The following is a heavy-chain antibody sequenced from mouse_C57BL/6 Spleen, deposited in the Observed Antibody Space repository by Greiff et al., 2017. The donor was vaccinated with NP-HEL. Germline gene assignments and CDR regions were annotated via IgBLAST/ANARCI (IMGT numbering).Heavy chain of an antibody. Sequence: QVQLQQPGAELVKPGASVKVSCKASGYTFTSYWMHWVKQRPGQGLEWIGRIHPSDSDTNYNQKFKGQATLTVDKSSSTAYMQLSSLTSEDSAVYYCAIYAYYDYDDGAWFAYWGQGTLVTVSA. J-gene: IGHJ3*01. CDR2: IHPSDSDT. V-gene: IGHV1-74*01. CDR1: GYTFTSYW. D-gene: IGHD2-4*01. CDR3: AIYAYYDYDDGAWFAY.